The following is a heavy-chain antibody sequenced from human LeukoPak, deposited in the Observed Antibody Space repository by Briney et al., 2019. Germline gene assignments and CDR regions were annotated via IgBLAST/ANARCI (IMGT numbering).Heavy chain of an antibody. CDR3: ARDKIPSAGTPRGFDP. J-gene: IGHJ5*02. V-gene: IGHV3-30*02. CDR1: GFTFSSYG. Sequence: GGSLRLSCAASGFTFSSYGMYWVRQAPGKGLEWVAFIRYDGSNKYYAASVKGRFTISRDNAKSSLYLQMNSLRAEDTAVYYCARDKIPSAGTPRGFDPWGQGTLVTVSS. CDR2: IRYDGSNK. D-gene: IGHD6-13*01.